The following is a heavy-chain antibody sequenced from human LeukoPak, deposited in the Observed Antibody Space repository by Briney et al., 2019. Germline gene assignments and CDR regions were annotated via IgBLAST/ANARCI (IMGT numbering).Heavy chain of an antibody. CDR2: IPYDESNT. J-gene: IGHJ4*02. V-gene: IGHV3-30-3*01. Sequence: GGSLRLSCAVSGFIFSNYAMHWVRQAPGKGLEWVAVIPYDESNTYYADSVEGRFTISRDNSNNTLYLLMNSLRVEDTAVYYCARDNNADYWGQGTLVTVSS. D-gene: IGHD1/OR15-1a*01. CDR1: GFIFSNYA. CDR3: ARDNNADY.